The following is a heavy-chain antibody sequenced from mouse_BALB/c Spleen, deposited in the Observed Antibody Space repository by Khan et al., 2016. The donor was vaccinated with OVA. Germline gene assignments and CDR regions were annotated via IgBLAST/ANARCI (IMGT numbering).Heavy chain of an antibody. CDR3: ARGPYFGNYFAMDY. Sequence: VQLQESGPGLVAPSQSLSITCTVSGFSLTGYGVNWVRQPPGTGLEWLGMIWGDGITAYNSALKSRLNITKDNSKSQVFLKMSSLQTDDTARYYCARGPYFGNYFAMDYWGQGTSVTVAS. CDR2: IWGDGIT. D-gene: IGHD2-10*01. V-gene: IGHV2-6-7*01. J-gene: IGHJ4*01. CDR1: GFSLTGYG.